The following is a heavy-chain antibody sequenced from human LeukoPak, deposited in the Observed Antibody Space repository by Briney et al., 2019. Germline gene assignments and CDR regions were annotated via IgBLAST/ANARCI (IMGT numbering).Heavy chain of an antibody. CDR3: ASSSGYYLFDY. CDR1: GGSISGYY. V-gene: IGHV4-4*07. CDR2: TYSSGST. Sequence: SETLSLTCTVSGGSISGYYWSWIRQPAGKGLEWLGRTYSSGSTNYNPSLKSRVTVSVDTSKNQFSLKVRSMTAADTAVYFCASSSGYYLFDYWGQGILVTVSS. J-gene: IGHJ4*02. D-gene: IGHD6-19*01.